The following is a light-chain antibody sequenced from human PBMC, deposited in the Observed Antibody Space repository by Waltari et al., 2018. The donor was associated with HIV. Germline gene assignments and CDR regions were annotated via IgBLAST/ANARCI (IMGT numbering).Light chain of an antibody. CDR2: AAS. CDR1: QSISTY. J-gene: IGKJ3*01. V-gene: IGKV1-39*01. Sequence: DIQMTQSPSSLSASLGDKVIITCRASQSISTYVNWYQQKPGRAPKLLIYAASTLQSGVPSRFTGAVSETDFTLTINGLQAEDFATYYCQQSSRRVTFGPGTKVYV. CDR3: QQSSRRVT.